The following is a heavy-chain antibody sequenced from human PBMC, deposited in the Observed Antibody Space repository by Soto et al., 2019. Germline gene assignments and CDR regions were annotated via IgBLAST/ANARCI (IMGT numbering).Heavy chain of an antibody. CDR3: TRRPGRAFDI. Sequence: PGESLKISCKGSGYSFTSYWIGWVRQMPGKGLEWMGIIYPSDSDTRYSPSFQGQVTISVDKSINTAYLQWSSLKASDTAIYYCTRRPGRAFDIWGQGTMVTVSS. V-gene: IGHV5-51*01. CDR1: GYSFTSYW. CDR2: IYPSDSDT. J-gene: IGHJ3*02. D-gene: IGHD2-2*01.